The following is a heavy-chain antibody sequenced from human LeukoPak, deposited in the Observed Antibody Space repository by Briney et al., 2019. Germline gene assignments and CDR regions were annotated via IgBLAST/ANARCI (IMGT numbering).Heavy chain of an antibody. D-gene: IGHD3-22*01. CDR2: IYWDDDK. CDR3: AHRLSAADSSGYYPPSFDY. CDR1: GFSLSTSGVG. Sequence: ESGPTLVKPTQTLTLTCTFSGFSLSTSGVGVGWIRQPPGKALEWLALIYWDDDKRYSPSLKSRLTITKDTSKNQVVLTMTNMDPVDTATYYCAHRLSAADSSGYYPPSFDYWGQGTLVTVSS. J-gene: IGHJ4*02. V-gene: IGHV2-5*02.